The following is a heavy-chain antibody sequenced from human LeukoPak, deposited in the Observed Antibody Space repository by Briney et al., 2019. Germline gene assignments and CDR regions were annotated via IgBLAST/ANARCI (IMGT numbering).Heavy chain of an antibody. D-gene: IGHD5-12*01. Sequence: PSQTLSLTCTVSGGSISSGGYSWSWIRQPPGKGLEWIGYIYHTGSSYYNPSLKSRVTISVDTSKNQFSLKLSSVTAADTAVYYCATGIYSGYLKRAYYFDYWGQGTLVTVSS. V-gene: IGHV4-30-2*01. CDR2: IYHTGSS. J-gene: IGHJ4*02. CDR1: GGSISSGGYS. CDR3: ATGIYSGYLKRAYYFDY.